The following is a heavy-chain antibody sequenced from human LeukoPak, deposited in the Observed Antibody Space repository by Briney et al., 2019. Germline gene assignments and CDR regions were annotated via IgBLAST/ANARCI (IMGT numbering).Heavy chain of an antibody. Sequence: SETLSLTCTVSGGPISNSNYYWAWIRQPPGKGLEWIGSMYYSGSTYYNPSLKSRVTISVDTSKNQFSLKLSSVTAADTAVYYCARDPTTVVTLPYYFDFWGQGTLVTVSA. V-gene: IGHV4-39*02. CDR1: GGPISNSNYY. CDR3: ARDPTTVVTLPYYFDF. J-gene: IGHJ4*02. CDR2: MYYSGST. D-gene: IGHD4-23*01.